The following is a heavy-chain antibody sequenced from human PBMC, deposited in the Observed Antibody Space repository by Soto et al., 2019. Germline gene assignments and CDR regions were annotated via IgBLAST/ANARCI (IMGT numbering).Heavy chain of an antibody. CDR1: GFTFSSYG. CDR3: AAEGKYCGECYPGGDY. J-gene: IGHJ4*02. D-gene: IGHD2-21*01. V-gene: IGHV3-30*03. Sequence: QVQLVESGGGVVQPGRSLRLSCAASGFTFSSYGMHWVRQAPGKGLEWVAVISYDGSNKYYADSVKGRFTISRDNSKNTLYLQMNSVRAEDMAVYYCAAEGKYCGECYPGGDYWGQGSLVTVSS. CDR2: ISYDGSNK.